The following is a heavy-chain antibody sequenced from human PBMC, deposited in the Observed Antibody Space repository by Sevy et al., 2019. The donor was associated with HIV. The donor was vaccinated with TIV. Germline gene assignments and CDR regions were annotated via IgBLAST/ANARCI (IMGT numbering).Heavy chain of an antibody. V-gene: IGHV3-13*01. CDR3: ARGELGDYYYYYGMDV. CDR2: IGTAGDT. J-gene: IGHJ6*02. D-gene: IGHD1-26*01. CDR1: GFTFSSYD. Sequence: GGSLRLSCAASGFTFSSYDMHWVRQATGKGLVWVSAIGTAGDTFYPGSVKGRFTVSRENAKNSLYLQMNSLRAGDTAVYYCARGELGDYYYYYGMDVWGQGTTVTVSS.